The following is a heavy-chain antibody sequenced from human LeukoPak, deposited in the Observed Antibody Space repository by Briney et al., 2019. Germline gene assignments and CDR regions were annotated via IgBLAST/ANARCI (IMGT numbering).Heavy chain of an antibody. CDR1: GGTFSSYA. D-gene: IGHD3-16*01. CDR2: IIPIFGTA. CDR3: ARGQYDYVWGDYYYYYMDV. J-gene: IGHJ6*03. Sequence: SVKVSCKASGGTFSSYAISWVRQAPGQGLEWMGGIIPIFGTANYAQKFQGRVTITTDESTSTAYMELSSLRSGDTAVYYCARGQYDYVWGDYYYYYMDVWGKGTTVTVSS. V-gene: IGHV1-69*05.